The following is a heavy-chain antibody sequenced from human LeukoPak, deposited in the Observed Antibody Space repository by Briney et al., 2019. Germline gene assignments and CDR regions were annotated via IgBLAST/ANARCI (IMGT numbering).Heavy chain of an antibody. CDR2: ICTSGTT. J-gene: IGHJ4*02. Sequence: SETLSLTCTVSGGSISTYYWSWIRQPAGKGLEWIGRICTSGTTNYNPSLKSRVTMSLDTSKNQLSLRLSSVTAADTAVYYCARHPFATPFDYWGRGTLVTVSS. CDR1: GGSISTYY. CDR3: ARHPFATPFDY. V-gene: IGHV4-4*07. D-gene: IGHD2-15*01.